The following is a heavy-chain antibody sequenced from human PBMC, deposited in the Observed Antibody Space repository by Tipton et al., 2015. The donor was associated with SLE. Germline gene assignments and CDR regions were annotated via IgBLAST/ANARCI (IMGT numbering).Heavy chain of an antibody. V-gene: IGHV4-61*02. CDR2: IYTSGST. D-gene: IGHD4-11*01. CDR1: GGSISSGSHY. Sequence: LRLSCTVSGGSISSGSHYWSWIRQPAGKGLEWIGRIYTSGSTNYNPSLKSRVTISVDTAKNQFSLKLSSVTAADTAVYYCARWAGPTVNFDYWGQGTLVTVSS. CDR3: ARWAGPTVNFDY. J-gene: IGHJ4*02.